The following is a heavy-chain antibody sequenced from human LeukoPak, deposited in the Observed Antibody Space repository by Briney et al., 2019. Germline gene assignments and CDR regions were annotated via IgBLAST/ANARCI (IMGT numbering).Heavy chain of an antibody. CDR1: GLTFSSYS. Sequence: GGSLRLSCAASGLTFSSYSMNWVRQAPGKGLEWVSSISSSSSYIYYADSVKGRFTISRDNAKNSLYLQMNSLRAEDTAVYYCARWGSYGDYRFDYWGQGTLVTVSS. J-gene: IGHJ4*02. CDR2: ISSSSSYI. D-gene: IGHD4-17*01. CDR3: ARWGSYGDYRFDY. V-gene: IGHV3-21*01.